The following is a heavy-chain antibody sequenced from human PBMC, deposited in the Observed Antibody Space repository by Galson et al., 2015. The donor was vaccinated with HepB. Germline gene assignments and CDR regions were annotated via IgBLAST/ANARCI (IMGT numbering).Heavy chain of an antibody. V-gene: IGHV3-30*18. J-gene: IGHJ4*02. CDR2: ISYDGSYK. D-gene: IGHD3-10*01. CDR3: AKDREITMVRGVMMNY. Sequence: SLRLSCAASGFIFSSFGLHWVRQAPGKGLEWVTFISYDGSYKNYAGSVKGRFTISRDNSKNKLYLQMNSLRAEDTAVYYCAKDREITMVRGVMMNYWGQGTLVTVSS. CDR1: GFIFSSFG.